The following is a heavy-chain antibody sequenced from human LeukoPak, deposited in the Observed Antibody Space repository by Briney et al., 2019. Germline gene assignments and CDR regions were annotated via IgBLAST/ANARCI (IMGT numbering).Heavy chain of an antibody. CDR1: GGTFSSYA. CDR2: IIPIFGTA. D-gene: IGHD3-22*01. CDR3: ARGFYSWTYYYDSSGYYYFDY. J-gene: IGHJ4*02. V-gene: IGHV1-69*05. Sequence: GASVKVSCKASGGTFSSYAISWVRQAPGQGLEWMGGIIPIFGTANYAQKFQGRVTITTDESTSTAYMELSSLRSEDTAVYYCARGFYSWTYYYDSSGYYYFDYWGQGTLVTVSS.